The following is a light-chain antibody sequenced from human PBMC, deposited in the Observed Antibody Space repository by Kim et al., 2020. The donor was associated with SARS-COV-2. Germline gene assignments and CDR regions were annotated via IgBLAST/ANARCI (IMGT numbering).Light chain of an antibody. CDR2: YDS. J-gene: IGLJ2*01. V-gene: IGLV3-21*04. CDR1: SIGSKS. Sequence: PGKTARLNCGGHSIGSKSVHWYQQKPGQAPVLVISYDSDRPSGIPERFSGSNPGNTATLTINRVETEDEADYYCQVWDSSSDHRVVFGGGTQLTVL. CDR3: QVWDSSSDHRVV.